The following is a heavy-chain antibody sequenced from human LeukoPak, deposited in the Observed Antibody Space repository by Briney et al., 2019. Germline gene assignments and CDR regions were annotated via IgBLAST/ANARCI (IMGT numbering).Heavy chain of an antibody. J-gene: IGHJ4*02. CDR2: IYHSGST. V-gene: IGHV4-30-2*01. CDR3: ARVSSYDFWSGYSHDY. CDR1: GGSISSGGYS. D-gene: IGHD3-3*01. Sequence: SETLSLTCAVSGGSISSGGYSWSWIRQPPGKGLEWIGYIYHSGSTYYNPSLKSRVTISVDRSKNQFSLKLSSVTAADTAVYYCARVSSYDFWSGYSHDYWGQGTLVTVSS.